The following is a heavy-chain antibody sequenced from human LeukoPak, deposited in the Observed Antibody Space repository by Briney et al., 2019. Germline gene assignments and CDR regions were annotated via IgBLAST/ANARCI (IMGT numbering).Heavy chain of an antibody. CDR1: GYTFTTYG. Sequence: ASVKVSCKASGYTFTTYGISWVRQAPGQGLEWMGWISTYNGNTNYAQKLQERVTMTTDTSTSTHYMEVRSLTSDDTAVYYCARDSGYGDYVGNPWGQGTLVTVSS. D-gene: IGHD4-17*01. CDR3: ARDSGYGDYVGNP. CDR2: ISTYNGNT. J-gene: IGHJ5*02. V-gene: IGHV1-18*01.